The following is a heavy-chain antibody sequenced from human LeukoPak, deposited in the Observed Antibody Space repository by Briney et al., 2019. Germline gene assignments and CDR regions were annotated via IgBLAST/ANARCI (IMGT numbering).Heavy chain of an antibody. Sequence: GGSLRLSCAASGFTFIGYAMSWVRQAPGKGLERVSAITNGGATYYADSVKGRFTISRDTSKNTLYLQMNSLRAEDTAVYYCARHNKIFGVVSYFDYWGQGTLVTVSS. CDR1: GFTFIGYA. V-gene: IGHV3-23*01. CDR2: ITNGGAT. J-gene: IGHJ4*02. D-gene: IGHD3-3*01. CDR3: ARHNKIFGVVSYFDY.